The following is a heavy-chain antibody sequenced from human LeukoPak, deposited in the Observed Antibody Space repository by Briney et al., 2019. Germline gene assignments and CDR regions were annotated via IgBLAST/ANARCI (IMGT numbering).Heavy chain of an antibody. J-gene: IGHJ4*02. CDR1: GGTFSSYA. CDR2: IIPIFGTA. V-gene: IGHV1-69*05. Sequence: GASVKVSCKASGGTFSSYAISWVRQAPGQGLEWMGGIIPIFGTANYAQKFQGRVTITTDESTSTAYMELSSLRSEDTAVYYCARVRNGYDYVWGSYLPLPFDYWGQGTLVTVSS. D-gene: IGHD3-16*01. CDR3: ARVRNGYDYVWGSYLPLPFDY.